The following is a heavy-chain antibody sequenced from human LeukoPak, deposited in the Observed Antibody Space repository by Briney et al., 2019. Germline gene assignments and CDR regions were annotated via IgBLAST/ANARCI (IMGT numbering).Heavy chain of an antibody. J-gene: IGHJ5*02. CDR1: GGTFSSYA. V-gene: IGHV1-69*05. D-gene: IGHD6-13*01. CDR3: ARGPLWQQLATHNWFDP. CDR2: IIPIFGTA. Sequence: EASVKVSCKASGGTFSSYAISWVRQAPGQGLEWMGGIIPIFGTANYAQKFQGRVTITTDESTSTAYMELSSLRSEDTAVYYCARGPLWQQLATHNWFDPWGQGTLVTVSS.